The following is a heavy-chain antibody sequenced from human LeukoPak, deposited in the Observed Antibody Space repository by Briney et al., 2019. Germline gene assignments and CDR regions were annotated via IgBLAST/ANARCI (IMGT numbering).Heavy chain of an antibody. D-gene: IGHD3-22*01. CDR3: ARGRYYYDSSGYPY. J-gene: IGHJ4*02. Sequence: GGSLRLSCAASGFTFSTYSMNWVRQAPGKGLEWVSYISSSSSTMYYADSVKGRFTISRDNAKNSLYLQMNSLRAEDTAVYYCARGRYYYDSSGYPYWGQGTLVTVSS. CDR1: GFTFSTYS. CDR2: ISSSSSTM. V-gene: IGHV3-48*04.